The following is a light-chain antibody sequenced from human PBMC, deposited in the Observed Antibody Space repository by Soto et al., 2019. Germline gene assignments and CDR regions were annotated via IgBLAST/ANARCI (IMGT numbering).Light chain of an antibody. CDR1: QSVSNK. V-gene: IGKV3-15*01. J-gene: IGKJ5*01. CDR3: QQYGSTPYT. CDR2: AAS. Sequence: EIVMTQSPATLSVSPWERATLSCRASQSVSNKLVWYQQKPGQAPRLLIYAASTRATGIPARFSGSGSGTNFALTISRLEPEDFAIYYCQQYGSTPYTFGQGTRLEIK.